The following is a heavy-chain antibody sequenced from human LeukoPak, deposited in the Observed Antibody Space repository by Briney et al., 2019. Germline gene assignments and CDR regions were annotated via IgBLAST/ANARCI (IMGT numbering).Heavy chain of an antibody. Sequence: GGSLRLSCAASGFTFSSYSMNWVRQAPGKGLEWVSSISSSSSYIYYADSVKGRFTISRDNAKNSLYLQMNSLRAEDTAVYYCARDLLPDYDSSSFSFGYWGQGTLVTVSS. CDR2: ISSSSSYI. CDR1: GFTFSSYS. D-gene: IGHD3-22*01. CDR3: ARDLLPDYDSSSFSFGY. J-gene: IGHJ4*02. V-gene: IGHV3-21*01.